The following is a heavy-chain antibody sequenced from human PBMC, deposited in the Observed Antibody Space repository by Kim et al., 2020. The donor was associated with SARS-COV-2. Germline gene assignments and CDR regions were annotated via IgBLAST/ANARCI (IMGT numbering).Heavy chain of an antibody. CDR3: ARGSLLWFGEFRLYYYGMDV. D-gene: IGHD3-10*01. CDR1: GGSISSGGYY. V-gene: IGHV4-31*03. CDR2: IYYSGST. Sequence: SETLSLTCTVSGGSISSGGYYWSWIRQHPGKGLEWIGYIYYSGSTYYNPSLKSRVTISVDTSKNQFSLKLSSVTAADTAVYYCARGSLLWFGEFRLYYYGMDVWGQGTTVTVSS. J-gene: IGHJ6*02.